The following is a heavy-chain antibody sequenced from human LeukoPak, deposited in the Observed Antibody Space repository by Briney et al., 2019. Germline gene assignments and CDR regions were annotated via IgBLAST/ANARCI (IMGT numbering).Heavy chain of an antibody. Sequence: ASVTVSCKASGYIFTAYYLHWVRQAPGQGLEWMGWIKANSGDTNYARKFQGRVTMTRDTSISTVYMELSRLTSADTALYYCTRIGHGYPYWGQGTLVTVSS. CDR2: IKANSGDT. CDR1: GYIFTAYY. D-gene: IGHD5-24*01. CDR3: TRIGHGYPY. J-gene: IGHJ4*02. V-gene: IGHV1-2*02.